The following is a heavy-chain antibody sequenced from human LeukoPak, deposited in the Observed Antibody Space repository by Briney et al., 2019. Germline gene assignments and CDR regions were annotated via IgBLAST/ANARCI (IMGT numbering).Heavy chain of an antibody. V-gene: IGHV4-59*08. Sequence: SETLSLTCTVSGGSISSYYWSWIRQPPGKGLEWIGYIYYSGSTNYNPSLKSRVTISVDTSKNQFSLKLSSVTAADTAVYYCASAMVRGVNYFGYWGQGTLVTVSS. J-gene: IGHJ4*02. CDR1: GGSISSYY. CDR3: ASAMVRGVNYFGY. D-gene: IGHD3-10*01. CDR2: IYYSGST.